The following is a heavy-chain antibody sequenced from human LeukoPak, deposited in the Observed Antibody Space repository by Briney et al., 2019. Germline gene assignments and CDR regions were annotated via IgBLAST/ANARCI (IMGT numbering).Heavy chain of an antibody. CDR1: GFTFSSYG. CDR3: AKDYGWSFDY. Sequence: GGSLRLSCAASGFTFSSYGMHWVRQAPGKGLEWVAFIRSDGSNKYYADSVKGRFTVSRDNSKNTLYLQMNSLRAEDTAVYYCAKDYGWSFDYWGQGTLVTVSS. J-gene: IGHJ4*02. D-gene: IGHD2-2*03. V-gene: IGHV3-30*02. CDR2: IRSDGSNK.